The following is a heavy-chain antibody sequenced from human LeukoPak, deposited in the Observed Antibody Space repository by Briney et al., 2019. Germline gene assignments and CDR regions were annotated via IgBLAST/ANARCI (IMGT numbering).Heavy chain of an antibody. CDR2: ISYGGNT. CDR3: ARAPVATPSEFDY. V-gene: IGHV4-59*12. CDR1: GGSISSYY. D-gene: IGHD5-12*01. J-gene: IGHJ4*02. Sequence: SETLSLTYTVSGGSISSYYWSWKRQPPGKGLEWIGYISYGGNTYYNPSLKSRVAISPDTPKNQFSLKLSSTTAADTAVYYCARAPVATPSEFDYWGQGTLVTVSS.